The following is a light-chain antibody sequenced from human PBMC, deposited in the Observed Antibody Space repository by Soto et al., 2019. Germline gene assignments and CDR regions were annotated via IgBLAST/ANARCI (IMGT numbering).Light chain of an antibody. CDR2: FGS. CDR3: GTWDSSLSADVV. CDR1: SSNIGANT. Sequence: QLVLTQSPSASGTPGQRVTISCSGSSSNIGANTVNWYQQLPGTAPKLLIFFGSHRPSGVSDRFSGSKSGSSASLAISGIQSEDEAEYYCGTWDSSLSADVVFGGGTKVTVL. V-gene: IGLV1-44*01. J-gene: IGLJ2*01.